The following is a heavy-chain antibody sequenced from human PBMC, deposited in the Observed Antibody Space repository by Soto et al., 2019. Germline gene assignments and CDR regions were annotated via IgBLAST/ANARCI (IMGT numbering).Heavy chain of an antibody. CDR2: ISGSGGST. J-gene: IGHJ3*02. Sequence: GGSLRLSCAASGFTFSSYAMSWVRQAPGKGLEWVSAISGSGGSTYYADSVKGRFTISRDNSKNTLYLQMNSLRAEDTAVYYCAKDLSRAAAGMDAFDIWGQGTMVTVSS. CDR3: AKDLSRAAAGMDAFDI. CDR1: GFTFSSYA. D-gene: IGHD6-13*01. V-gene: IGHV3-23*01.